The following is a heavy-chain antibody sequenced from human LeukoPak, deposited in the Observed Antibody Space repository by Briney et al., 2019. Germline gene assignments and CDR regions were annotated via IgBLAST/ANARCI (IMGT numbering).Heavy chain of an antibody. D-gene: IGHD5-18*01. J-gene: IGHJ4*02. Sequence: SVKVSCKASGGTFTSYAISWVRQAPGQGLEWMGGIIPIFGTPNYAQKFQGRVTITADKSTSTAYMELSSLRSEDTAVYYCARKRRGGYSHFDYWGQGTLVTVSS. CDR2: IIPIFGTP. CDR3: ARKRRGGYSHFDY. CDR1: GGTFTSYA. V-gene: IGHV1-69*06.